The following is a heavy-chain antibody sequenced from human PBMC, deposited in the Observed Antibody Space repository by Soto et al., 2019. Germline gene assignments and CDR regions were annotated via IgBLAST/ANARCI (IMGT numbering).Heavy chain of an antibody. Sequence: GGSLRLSCTASGFIFTNYYLSWIRQAPGKGLEWVAYISNTGRIIYYADSVKGRFTISRDNAKNSLFLQMNSLRAEDTAVYYGTCAPVVVVAATMAGSFDYWGQGTLVTVSS. CDR3: TCAPVVVVAATMAGSFDY. V-gene: IGHV3-11*01. D-gene: IGHD2-15*01. J-gene: IGHJ4*02. CDR1: GFIFTNYY. CDR2: ISNTGRII.